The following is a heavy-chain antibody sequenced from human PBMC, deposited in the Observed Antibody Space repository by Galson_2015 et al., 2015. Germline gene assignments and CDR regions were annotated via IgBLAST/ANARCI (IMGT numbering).Heavy chain of an antibody. CDR2: ISGSGGST. V-gene: IGHV3-23*01. D-gene: IGHD1-26*01. J-gene: IGHJ4*02. Sequence: SLRLSCAASGFTFSSYAMSWVRQAPGKGLEWVSAISGSGGSTYYADSVKGRFTISRDNSKNTLYLQMNSLRAEDTAVYYCAKELVGAPTPLYYFDYWGQGTLVTVSS. CDR1: GFTFSSYA. CDR3: AKELVGAPTPLYYFDY.